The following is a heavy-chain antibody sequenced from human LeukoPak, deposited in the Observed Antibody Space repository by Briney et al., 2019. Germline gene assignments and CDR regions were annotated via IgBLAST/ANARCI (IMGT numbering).Heavy chain of an antibody. Sequence: TSETLSLTCTVSGGSISSYYWSWIRQPPGKGLEWIGSIYYSGSTYYNPSLKSRVTISVDTSKNQFSLKLRSVTAADTAVYYCARQVRDSSPGLYFDYWGQGTLVTVSS. CDR3: ARQVRDSSPGLYFDY. CDR2: IYYSGST. CDR1: GGSISSYY. J-gene: IGHJ4*02. V-gene: IGHV4-59*05. D-gene: IGHD3-22*01.